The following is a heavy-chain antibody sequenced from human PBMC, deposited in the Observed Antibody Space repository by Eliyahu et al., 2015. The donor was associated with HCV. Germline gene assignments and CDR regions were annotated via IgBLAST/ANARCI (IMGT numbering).Heavy chain of an antibody. D-gene: IGHD3-22*01. CDR3: ARIGYDSSGYYDRSKDAFDI. J-gene: IGHJ3*02. Sequence: EVQLVESGGGLVKPGGSLRLSCAASGFTFSSYXMNWVRXAPGKGLEWVSSISSXSSYIYYADSVKGRFTISRDNAKNSLYLQMNSLRAEDTAVYYCARIGYDSSGYYDRSKDAFDIWGQGTMVTVSS. CDR1: GFTFSSYX. V-gene: IGHV3-21*01. CDR2: ISSXSSYI.